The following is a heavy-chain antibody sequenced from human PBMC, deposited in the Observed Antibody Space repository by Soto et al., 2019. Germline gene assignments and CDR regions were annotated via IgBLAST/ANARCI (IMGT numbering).Heavy chain of an antibody. Sequence: QVQLVQSGTEVKKTGSSVKVSCKASGGTFSTFGISWVRQAPGQGLEWMGGIIPFFGTARHSQKFEDRITITADESTNTVYMDLRSLTSEDTAIYYCAKSAPMDAGDKYYYDFWGQGALVTVSS. D-gene: IGHD4-17*01. J-gene: IGHJ4*02. V-gene: IGHV1-69*01. CDR1: GGTFSTFG. CDR3: AKSAPMDAGDKYYYDF. CDR2: IIPFFGTA.